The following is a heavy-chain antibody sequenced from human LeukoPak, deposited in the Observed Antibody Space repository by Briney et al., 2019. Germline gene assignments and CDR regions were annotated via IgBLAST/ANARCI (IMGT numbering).Heavy chain of an antibody. D-gene: IGHD2-8*01. Sequence: GGSLRLSCAASGFTFSSYAMHWVRQAPGKGLEWVAVISYDGSNKYYADSAKGRFTISRDNSKNTLYLQMNSLRAEDTAVYYCAKDRCSNGIGCLYYYMDVWGKGTMVTISS. V-gene: IGHV3-30*04. CDR3: AKDRCSNGIGCLYYYMDV. J-gene: IGHJ6*03. CDR1: GFTFSSYA. CDR2: ISYDGSNK.